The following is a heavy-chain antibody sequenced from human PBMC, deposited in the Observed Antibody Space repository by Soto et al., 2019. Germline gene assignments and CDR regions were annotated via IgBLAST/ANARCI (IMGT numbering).Heavy chain of an antibody. CDR3: ARVGRYCSSTGCYPWFDP. D-gene: IGHD2-2*01. J-gene: IGHJ5*02. CDR2: INHSGST. CDR1: GGSFSGYY. Sequence: QVQLQQWGAGLLKPSETLSLTCAVYGGSFSGYYWSWIRQPPGKGLEWIGEINHSGSTNYNPSLKSRVTISVDTSKNQFSLKRSSVTAADTAVYYCARVGRYCSSTGCYPWFDPWGQGTLVTVSS. V-gene: IGHV4-34*01.